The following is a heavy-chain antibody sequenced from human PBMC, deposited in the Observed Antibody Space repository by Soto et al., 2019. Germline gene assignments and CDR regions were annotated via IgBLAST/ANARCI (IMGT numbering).Heavy chain of an antibody. CDR3: ARDLLGIAASATGWFDP. CDR1: GDSVSSNSAA. Sequence: SQTLPLTCAISGDSVSSNSAAWNWTRQSRSRGLEWLGRTYYRSKWYNYYAVSVNNRITIHPDTSNTQFSLQLNCVTPEDTAVYYCARDLLGIAASATGWFDPWGQGTLVTVS. V-gene: IGHV6-1*01. CDR2: TYYRSKWYN. J-gene: IGHJ5*02. D-gene: IGHD6-13*01.